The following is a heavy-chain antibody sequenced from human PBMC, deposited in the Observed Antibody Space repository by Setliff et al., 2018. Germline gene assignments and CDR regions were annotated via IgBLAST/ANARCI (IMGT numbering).Heavy chain of an antibody. J-gene: IGHJ4*02. D-gene: IGHD6-6*01. V-gene: IGHV1-2*04. CDR3: ARDGTSLPSIAAHADY. Sequence: ASVKVSCKTSGYPFTDYYIHWVRQAPGQGLEWMGWINPNSGGTNYAQKFQGWVTMTRDTSISTAYMELSRLRSDDTAVYYCARDGTSLPSIAAHADYWGQGTLVTVSS. CDR2: INPNSGGT. CDR1: GYPFTDYY.